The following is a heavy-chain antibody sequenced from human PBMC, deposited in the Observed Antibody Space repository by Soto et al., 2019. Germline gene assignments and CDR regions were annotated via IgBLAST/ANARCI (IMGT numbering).Heavy chain of an antibody. CDR1: GGNFRTSA. Sequence: SVKVSCKALGGNFRTSAISWVRQAPGQGLEWVGGIIPIFGKPRYAQKFQGRVTITTDKSTTTAYMELRSLRSDDTAVYYRARDQIVGATGGGDAFDIWGQGTMVTVSS. CDR2: IIPIFGKP. D-gene: IGHD1-26*01. CDR3: ARDQIVGATGGGDAFDI. J-gene: IGHJ3*02. V-gene: IGHV1-69*05.